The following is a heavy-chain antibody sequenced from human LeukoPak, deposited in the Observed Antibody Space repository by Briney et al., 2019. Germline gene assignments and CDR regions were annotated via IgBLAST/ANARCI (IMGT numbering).Heavy chain of an antibody. J-gene: IGHJ5*02. CDR1: GFTFSSYA. CDR2: IFGSGGST. V-gene: IGHV3-23*01. D-gene: IGHD2/OR15-2a*01. CDR3: AKDRVSPGFNWFDP. Sequence: GGSLRLSCAASGFTFSSYAMYWVRQAPGKGLEWVSGIFGSGGSTHYADSVKGRFTISRDNSKSTVYLQMNSLRTEDTAVYYCAKDRVSPGFNWFDPWGQGTLVTVSS.